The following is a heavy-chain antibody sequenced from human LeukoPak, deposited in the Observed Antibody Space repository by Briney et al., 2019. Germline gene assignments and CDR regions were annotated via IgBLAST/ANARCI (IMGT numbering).Heavy chain of an antibody. V-gene: IGHV4-59*01. Sequence: PSETLSLTCTVSGGSISSYYWSWIRQPPGKGLEWIGYIYYSGTTNYNPSLKSRVTISVDTSKNQFSLKLSSVTAADTAVYYCARARGDTAMVKWGFDYWGQGTLVTVSS. CDR3: ARARGDTAMVKWGFDY. D-gene: IGHD5-18*01. J-gene: IGHJ4*02. CDR1: GGSISSYY. CDR2: IYYSGTT.